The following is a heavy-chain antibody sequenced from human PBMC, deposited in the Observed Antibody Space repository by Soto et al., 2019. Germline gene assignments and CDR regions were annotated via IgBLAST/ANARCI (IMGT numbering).Heavy chain of an antibody. D-gene: IGHD3-10*01. J-gene: IGHJ6*02. CDR1: GGTFSSYT. CDR3: ARVLPFGERNYYYYGMDV. V-gene: IGHV1-69*02. CDR2: IIPILGIA. Sequence: QVQLVQSGAEVKKPGSSVKVSCKASGGTFSSYTISWVRQAPGQGLEWMGRIIPILGIANYAQKFQGRVTITADKSTSTAYMELSSLRSVETAVYYCARVLPFGERNYYYYGMDVWGQGTTVTVSS.